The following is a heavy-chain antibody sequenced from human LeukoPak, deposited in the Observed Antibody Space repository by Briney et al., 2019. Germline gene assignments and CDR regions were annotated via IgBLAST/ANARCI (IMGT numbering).Heavy chain of an antibody. CDR1: GGSISSGGYS. J-gene: IGHJ4*02. CDR3: ARAKARTYYFDY. D-gene: IGHD5-12*01. Sequence: SQTLSLTCAVSGGSISSGGYSWSWLRQPPGKGLEWIGYIYHSGSTYYNPSLKSRVTISVDRSKNQFSLKLSSVTAADTAVYYCARAKARTYYFDYWGQGTLVTVSS. V-gene: IGHV4-30-2*01. CDR2: IYHSGST.